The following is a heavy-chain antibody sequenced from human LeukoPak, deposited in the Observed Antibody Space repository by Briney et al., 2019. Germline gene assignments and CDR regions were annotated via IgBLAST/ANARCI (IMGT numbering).Heavy chain of an antibody. CDR3: ARDYYQYYYDSSGYYHHDAFDI. D-gene: IGHD3-22*01. CDR2: TSSSSSTI. CDR1: GFTFSSYS. Sequence: SGGSLRLSCAASGFTFSSYSMNWVRQAPGKGLEWVSYTSSSSSTIYYADSVKGRFTISRDNAKNSLYLQMNSLRAEDTAVYYCARDYYQYYYDSSGYYHHDAFDIWGQGTMVTVSS. V-gene: IGHV3-48*01. J-gene: IGHJ3*02.